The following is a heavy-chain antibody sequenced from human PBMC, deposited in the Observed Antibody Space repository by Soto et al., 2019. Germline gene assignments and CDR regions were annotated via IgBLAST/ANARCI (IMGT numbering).Heavy chain of an antibody. J-gene: IGHJ3*02. D-gene: IGHD6-19*01. CDR1: DGSISSSSYC. CDR3: ARHRGTRAVTGTMDAFDI. Sequence: QLQLQESGPGLVKPSETLSLTCTVSDGSISSSSYCWGWIRQSPGKGLEWIGSIYDSATTFYNPSLQRRVTISVDTSYNQFSLNLKSVTAADTAVYYCARHRGTRAVTGTMDAFDIWGQGTMVTVSS. CDR2: IYDSATT. V-gene: IGHV4-39*01.